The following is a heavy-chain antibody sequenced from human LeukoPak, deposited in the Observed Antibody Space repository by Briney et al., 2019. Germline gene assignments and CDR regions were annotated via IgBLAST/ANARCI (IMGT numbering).Heavy chain of an antibody. Sequence: GGSLRLSCVASGFTFSSYAMSWVRQAPGKGLEWVSTISGSGGSTYYADSVKGRFTISRDDSKNTLYLQMNSLRAEDTAVYYCAKDLGRYRNNYFDYWGQGTLVTVSS. CDR3: AKDLGRYRNNYFDY. CDR1: GFTFSSYA. CDR2: ISGSGGST. J-gene: IGHJ4*02. D-gene: IGHD1-26*01. V-gene: IGHV3-23*01.